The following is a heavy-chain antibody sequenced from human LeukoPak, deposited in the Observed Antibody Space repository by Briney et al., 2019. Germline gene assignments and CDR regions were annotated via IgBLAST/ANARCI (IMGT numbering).Heavy chain of an antibody. CDR1: GESFSGYN. D-gene: IGHD3-10*01. CDR3: ARLTKNDSGTYRFGKKKRGYMDV. J-gene: IGHJ6*03. CDR2: MNHSGST. V-gene: IGHV4-34*01. Sequence: SETLSLTCAVYGESFSGYNWSWIRQPPGKGLEWIGEMNHSGSTNYNPSLKSRVTISVDTSKNQFSLKLSSVTAADTAVYYCARLTKNDSGTYRFGKKKRGYMDVWGKGTTVTISS.